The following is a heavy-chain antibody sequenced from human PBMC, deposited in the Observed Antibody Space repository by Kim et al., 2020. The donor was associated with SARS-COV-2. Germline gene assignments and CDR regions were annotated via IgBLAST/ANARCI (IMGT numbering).Heavy chain of an antibody. J-gene: IGHJ4*02. Sequence: NYAPKFQGRVTMTRDTSTRPAYMELSSLRSDDTAVYYCARAVQAGYVVGYWGQGTLVIVSS. CDR3: ARAVQAGYVVGY. V-gene: IGHV1-2*02. D-gene: IGHD6-13*01.